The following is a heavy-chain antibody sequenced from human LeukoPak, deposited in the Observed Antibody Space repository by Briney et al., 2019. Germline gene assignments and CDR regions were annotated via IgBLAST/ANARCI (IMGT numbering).Heavy chain of an antibody. CDR2: INPNSGGT. CDR3: ARDGQRWLQLPVY. D-gene: IGHD5-24*01. J-gene: IGHJ4*02. Sequence: ASVKVSCKASGYTFTGYYMHWVRQAPGQGLEWMGWINPNSGGTSYAQKFQGRVTMTRDTSISTAYMELSRLRSDDTAVYYCARDGQRWLQLPVYWGQGTLVTVSS. CDR1: GYTFTGYY. V-gene: IGHV1-2*02.